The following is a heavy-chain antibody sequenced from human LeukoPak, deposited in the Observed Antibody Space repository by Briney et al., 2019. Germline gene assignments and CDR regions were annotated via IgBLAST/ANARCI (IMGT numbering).Heavy chain of an antibody. J-gene: IGHJ3*01. CDR3: VRYCNGGSCYRAAFDV. D-gene: IGHD2-15*01. CDR1: GFTFSDYG. CDR2: IWYDGGKK. V-gene: IGHV3-33*01. Sequence: GGSLRFSCAASGFTFSDYGMYGVRQAPGKGLEWVALIWYDGGKKYYTDSVRGRFTISRDNSKNTLYLQMNSLRAEDTAVYYCVRYCNGGSCYRAAFDVWGPGTMVTVSS.